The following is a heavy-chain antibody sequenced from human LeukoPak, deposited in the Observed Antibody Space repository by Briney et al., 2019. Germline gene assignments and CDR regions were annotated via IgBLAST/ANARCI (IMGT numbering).Heavy chain of an antibody. J-gene: IGHJ4*02. CDR3: ARGGGYNYFDY. V-gene: IGHV1-2*02. D-gene: IGHD5-24*01. CDR1: GYTFTGYY. CDR2: INPNSGGT. Sequence: ASVKVSCKASGYTFTGYYMHWVRQAPGQGLEWMGWINPNSGGTYYAQKFQGRVTMTRDTSITTSYMELSRLRSDDTAVYYCARGGGYNYFDYWGQGTLVTVSS.